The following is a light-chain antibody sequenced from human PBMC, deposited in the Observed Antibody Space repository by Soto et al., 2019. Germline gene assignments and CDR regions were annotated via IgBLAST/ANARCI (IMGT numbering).Light chain of an antibody. J-gene: IGLJ2*01. V-gene: IGLV1-40*01. CDR3: LSFDSSLGVV. Sequence: QSVLTQPPSVSGAPGQRVTISCTGSSSNIGGGYDVHWYQQLPERAPKLLIYGNTNPPAGVPGRFAGAKSGTSASLAITGLQAEDEADNYWLSFDSSLGVVFGGGTKLTVL. CDR2: GNT. CDR1: SSNIGGGYD.